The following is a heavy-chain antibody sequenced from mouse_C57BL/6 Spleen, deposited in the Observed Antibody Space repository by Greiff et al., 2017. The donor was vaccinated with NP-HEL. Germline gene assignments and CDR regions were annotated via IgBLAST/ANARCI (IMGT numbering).Heavy chain of an antibody. D-gene: IGHD1-1*01. CDR3: ARSTVVAVRYAMDY. V-gene: IGHV1-82*01. CDR2: LYPGDGDT. CDR1: GYAFSSSW. Sequence: VHLVESGPELVKPGDSVKISCKASGYAFSSSWMNWVKQRPGQGLEWIGRLYPGDGDTNYNGKFKGKATLTADKSSSTAYMQLSSLTSEDSAVYFCARSTVVAVRYAMDYWGQGTSVTVSS. J-gene: IGHJ4*01.